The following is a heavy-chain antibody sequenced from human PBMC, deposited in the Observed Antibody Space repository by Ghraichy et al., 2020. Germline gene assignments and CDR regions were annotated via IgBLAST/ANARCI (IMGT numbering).Heavy chain of an antibody. CDR1: GFSFSSYG. D-gene: IGHD1-26*01. V-gene: IGHV3-30*18. Sequence: GGSLRLSCAASGFSFSSYGMHWVRQAPGKGLEWVAVTSIDGSRKEYADSVKGRFTISRDNARNTMYLQMNSLRAEDTAVYYCAKAELAGSYMHAFDICGQVTMVTVSS. J-gene: IGHJ3*02. CDR3: AKAELAGSYMHAFDI. CDR2: TSIDGSRK.